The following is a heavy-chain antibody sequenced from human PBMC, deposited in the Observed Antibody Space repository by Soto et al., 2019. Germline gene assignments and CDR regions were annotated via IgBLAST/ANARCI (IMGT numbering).Heavy chain of an antibody. CDR3: ATSFPETYSSSSFGFDY. D-gene: IGHD6-6*01. J-gene: IGHJ4*02. V-gene: IGHV1-24*01. CDR2: FDPEDGET. CDR1: GYTLTELS. Sequence: ASVKVSCKVSGYTLTELSMHWVRQAPGKGLEWMGGFDPEDGETIYAQKFQGRVTMTEDTSTDTAYMELSSLRSEDTAVYYCATSFPETYSSSSFGFDYWGQGTLVTVSS.